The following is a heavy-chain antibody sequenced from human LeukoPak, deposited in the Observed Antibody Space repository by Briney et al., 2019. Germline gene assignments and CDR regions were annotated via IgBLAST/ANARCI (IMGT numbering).Heavy chain of an antibody. CDR2: IYRGDSDT. D-gene: IGHD4-17*01. Sequence: GGSLEISCKGSGYSFTSYWIGGVRQVPGKGREWMGIIYRGDSDTRYSPSFEGQVTISADKSISTPYLHLSSLKASDTAMYYCARSTYGDYYDAFYIWGQGTMVTVSS. V-gene: IGHV5-51*01. CDR1: GYSFTSYW. J-gene: IGHJ3*02. CDR3: ARSTYGDYYDAFYI.